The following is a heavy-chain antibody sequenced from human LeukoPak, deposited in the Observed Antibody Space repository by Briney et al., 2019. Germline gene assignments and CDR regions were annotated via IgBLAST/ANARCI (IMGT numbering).Heavy chain of an antibody. J-gene: IGHJ4*02. Sequence: PGGSLRLSXAASGFTFDDYAMHWVRQAPGKGLEWVSLISGDGGSTYYADSVKGRFTISRDNSKNSLYLQMNSLRTEDTALYYCAKDLMVRGVMVDFDYWGQGTLVTVSS. V-gene: IGHV3-43*02. D-gene: IGHD3-10*01. CDR2: ISGDGGST. CDR1: GFTFDDYA. CDR3: AKDLMVRGVMVDFDY.